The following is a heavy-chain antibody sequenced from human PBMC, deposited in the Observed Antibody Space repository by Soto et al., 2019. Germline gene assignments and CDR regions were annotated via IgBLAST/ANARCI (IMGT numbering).Heavy chain of an antibody. D-gene: IGHD5-12*01. V-gene: IGHV3-23*01. CDR1: GFTFSSYA. CDR3: AKGMEDVDIVATISDY. J-gene: IGHJ4*02. CDR2: ISGSGGST. Sequence: EVQLLESGGGLVQPGGSLRLSCAASGFTFSSYAMSWVRQAPGKGLEWVSAISGSGGSTYYADSVKGRFTISRDNSKNTLYLQMNSLRAEDTAVYYCAKGMEDVDIVATISDYWGQGTLVTVSS.